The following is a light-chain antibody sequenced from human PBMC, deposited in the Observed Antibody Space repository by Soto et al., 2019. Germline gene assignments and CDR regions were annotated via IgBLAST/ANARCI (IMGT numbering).Light chain of an antibody. CDR2: GAS. CDR1: QSVGAN. J-gene: IGKJ4*01. Sequence: ILMTQSPATLSVSPEERATLSCRASQSVGANLAWYQQKPGQAPRLLIYGASTRATGIPARFSGSGSGTDFTLTISSLQSEDFATYYCQQYSNWPPATFGGGTKVEI. V-gene: IGKV3-15*01. CDR3: QQYSNWPPAT.